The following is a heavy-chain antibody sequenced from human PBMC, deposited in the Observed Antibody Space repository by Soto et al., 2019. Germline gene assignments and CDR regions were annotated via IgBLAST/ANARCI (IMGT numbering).Heavy chain of an antibody. CDR2: ISSSGSTI. CDR1: GFTFSSYE. J-gene: IGHJ3*02. CDR3: ARGVGIQLWLDAFDI. D-gene: IGHD5-18*01. Sequence: HPGGSLRLSCAASGFTFSSYEMNWVRQAPGKGLEWVSYISSSGSTIYYADSVKGRFTISRDNAKNSLYLQMNSLRAEDTAVYYCARGVGIQLWLDAFDIWGQGTMVTVSS. V-gene: IGHV3-48*03.